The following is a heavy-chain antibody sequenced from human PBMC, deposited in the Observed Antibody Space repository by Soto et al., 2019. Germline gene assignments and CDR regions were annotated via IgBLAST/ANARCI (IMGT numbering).Heavy chain of an antibody. J-gene: IGHJ3*02. CDR3: ARLTTNCSSTSCYAFDI. CDR1: GGSISSYY. CDR2: IYYSGST. Sequence: SETLSLTCTVSGGSISSYYWSWIRQPPGKGLEWIGYIYYSGSTNYNPSLKSRVTISVDTSKNQFSLKLSSVTAADTAVYYCARLTTNCSSTSCYAFDIWGQGTMVT. D-gene: IGHD2-2*01. V-gene: IGHV4-59*08.